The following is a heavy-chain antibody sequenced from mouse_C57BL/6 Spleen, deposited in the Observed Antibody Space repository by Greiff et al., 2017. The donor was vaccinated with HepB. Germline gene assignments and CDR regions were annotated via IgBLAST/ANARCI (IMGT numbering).Heavy chain of an antibody. CDR1: GYTFTSYW. D-gene: IGHD2-2*01. V-gene: IGHV1-50*01. Sequence: QVQLQQPGAELVKPGASVKLSCKASGYTFTSYWMQWVKQRPGQGLEWIGEIDPSDSYTNYNQKFKGKATLTVDTSSSTAYMQLSSLTSEDSAVYYCARIWLRRRYFDVWGTGTTVTVSS. J-gene: IGHJ1*03. CDR2: IDPSDSYT. CDR3: ARIWLRRRYFDV.